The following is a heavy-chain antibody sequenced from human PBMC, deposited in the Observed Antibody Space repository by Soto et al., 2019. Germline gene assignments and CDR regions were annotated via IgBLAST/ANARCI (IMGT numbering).Heavy chain of an antibody. CDR1: GGSITDYS. Sequence: SETLSLTCTVSGGSITDYSWVWIRQPAGKGLEWIGRIFSSGSTNYNPSLKGRITMSLDTSKNQFSLKLNSATATDTAVYFCARDQGVVVTADNWFDPWGQGSLVTVSS. CDR3: ARDQGVVVTADNWFDP. CDR2: IFSSGST. J-gene: IGHJ5*02. V-gene: IGHV4-4*07. D-gene: IGHD2-21*02.